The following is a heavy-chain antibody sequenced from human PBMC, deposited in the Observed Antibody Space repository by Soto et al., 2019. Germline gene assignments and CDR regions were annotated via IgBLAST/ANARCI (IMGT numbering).Heavy chain of an antibody. V-gene: IGHV2-5*02. Sequence: QITLKESGPTLVKPTQTLTLTCTFSGFSLSTSGVGVGWIRQPPGKALEWLALIYLDDDKRYSPSLKSRLTITKATSKNQVVLTMTNMEPVDTATYYCAHSLIPNWGSRGAFDYWGQGTLVTVSS. CDR1: GFSLSTSGVG. D-gene: IGHD7-27*01. CDR3: AHSLIPNWGSRGAFDY. J-gene: IGHJ4*02. CDR2: IYLDDDK.